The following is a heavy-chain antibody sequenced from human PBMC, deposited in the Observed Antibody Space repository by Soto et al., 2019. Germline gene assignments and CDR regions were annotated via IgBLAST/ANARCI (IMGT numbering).Heavy chain of an antibody. D-gene: IGHD3-22*01. CDR1: GYCFTSYW. Sequence: GESRKISCKCSGYCFTSYWISWVRQLPGKGLEWMGRIDPSDSYTNYSPSVQGHVTIAADKSISTAYLQWSSLKASDTTMYYCALVSGYYYGPFDYWGQGTLVTVSS. CDR2: IDPSDSYT. V-gene: IGHV5-10-1*01. J-gene: IGHJ4*02. CDR3: ALVSGYYYGPFDY.